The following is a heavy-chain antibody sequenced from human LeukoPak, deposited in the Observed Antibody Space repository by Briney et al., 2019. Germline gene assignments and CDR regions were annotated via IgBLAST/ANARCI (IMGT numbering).Heavy chain of an antibody. D-gene: IGHD1-26*01. Sequence: PSETLSLTCAVSGGSISSSNYWSWVRQPPGKGLDWIGEINHSGTTYYNPSLKSRVTISVDTSKNQFSLKLSSVTAADTAVYYCARHVWSYSTARGYYYYMDVWGKGTTVTISS. CDR1: GGSISSSNY. J-gene: IGHJ6*03. V-gene: IGHV4-4*02. CDR3: ARHVWSYSTARGYYYYMDV. CDR2: INHSGTT.